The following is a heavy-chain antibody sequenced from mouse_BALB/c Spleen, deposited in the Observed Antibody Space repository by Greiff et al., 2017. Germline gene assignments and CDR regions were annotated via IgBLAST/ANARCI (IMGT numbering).Heavy chain of an antibody. CDR1: GFTFNTYA. Sequence: GGGLVQPKGSLKLSCAASGFTFNTYAMNWVRQAPGKGLEWVARIRSKSNNYATYYADSVKDRFTISRDDSQSMLYLQMNNLKTEDTAMYYCVRGADDLAYWGQGTLVTVSA. CDR2: IRSKSNNYAT. V-gene: IGHV10-1*02. CDR3: VRGADDLAY. J-gene: IGHJ3*01. D-gene: IGHD2-12*01.